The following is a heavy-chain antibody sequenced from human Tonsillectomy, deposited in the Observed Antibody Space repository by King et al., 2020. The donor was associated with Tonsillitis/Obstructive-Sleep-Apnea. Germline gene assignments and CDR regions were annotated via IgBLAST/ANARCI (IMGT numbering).Heavy chain of an antibody. J-gene: IGHJ4*02. Sequence: QLVQSGAEVKKPGESLKISCKGSGYSFTSYWIGWVRQMPGKGLEWMGIIYPGDSDTRYSPSFQGQVTISADKSIRTAYLQWSSLKASDTAMYYCARTMGYSSSWSPVDYWGQGTLVTVSS. V-gene: IGHV5-51*03. CDR1: GYSFTSYW. CDR2: IYPGDSDT. D-gene: IGHD6-13*01. CDR3: ARTMGYSSSWSPVDY.